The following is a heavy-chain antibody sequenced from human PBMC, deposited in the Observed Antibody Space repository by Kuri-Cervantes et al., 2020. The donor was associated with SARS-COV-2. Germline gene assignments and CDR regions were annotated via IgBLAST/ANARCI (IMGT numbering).Heavy chain of an antibody. J-gene: IGHJ5*02. CDR1: GYTFTSYY. Sequence: ASVKVSCKASGYTFTSYYMHWVRQAPGQGLEWMGIINPSGGSTSYAQKFQGRVTMTRDTSTSTAYMELRSLRSDDTAVYYCARELPLGSGGNYNWFDPWGQGTLVTVSS. CDR3: ARELPLGSGGNYNWFDP. CDR2: INPSGGST. V-gene: IGHV1-46*01. D-gene: IGHD2-15*01.